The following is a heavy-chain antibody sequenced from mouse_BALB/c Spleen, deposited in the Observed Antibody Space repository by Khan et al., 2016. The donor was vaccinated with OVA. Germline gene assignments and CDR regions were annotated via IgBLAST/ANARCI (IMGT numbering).Heavy chain of an antibody. J-gene: IGHJ4*01. Sequence: QVQLKESGPGLVAPSQSLSITCTVSGFSLTDYGINWVRQPPGKGLEWLGMIWDDGNTDYNSALKSRLSISKDNSKSQDFLKMNSMHTDDKARYYCTRHPPLLYDLAMDYWGQGPSVTVSS. CDR2: IWDDGNT. D-gene: IGHD2-12*01. CDR1: GFSLTDYG. V-gene: IGHV2-6-7*01. CDR3: TRHPPLLYDLAMDY.